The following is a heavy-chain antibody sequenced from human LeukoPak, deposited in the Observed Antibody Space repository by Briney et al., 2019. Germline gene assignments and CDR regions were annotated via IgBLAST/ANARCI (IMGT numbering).Heavy chain of an antibody. J-gene: IGHJ6*03. CDR2: INPNSGGT. CDR3: ARGGGYSGYADPLNYYYYYMDV. CDR1: GYTFTGYY. Sequence: ASVKVSCKASGYTFTGYYMHWVRQAPGQGLEWMGRINPNSGGTNYAQKFQGRVTMTRDTSISTAYMELSRLRSDDTAVYYCARGGGYSGYADPLNYYYYYMDVWGKGTTVTVSS. V-gene: IGHV1-2*06. D-gene: IGHD5-12*01.